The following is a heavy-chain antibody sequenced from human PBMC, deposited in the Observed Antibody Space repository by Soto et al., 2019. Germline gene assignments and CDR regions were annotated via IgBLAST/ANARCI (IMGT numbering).Heavy chain of an antibody. CDR2: IYYSGTT. V-gene: IGHV4-39*01. CDR1: GGSITGSSYY. D-gene: IGHD2-21*01. J-gene: IGHJ4*02. Sequence: QLQLQESGPGLVKPSEALSLTCSVSGGSITGSSYYWGWIRQPPGKALEWIASIYYSGTTYYNPSLKSRVTISVDTSNNQFPLKLTSVTAADTALYYYARLRVRRQVIQSDYWGQGTLVTVSS. CDR3: ARLRVRRQVIQSDY.